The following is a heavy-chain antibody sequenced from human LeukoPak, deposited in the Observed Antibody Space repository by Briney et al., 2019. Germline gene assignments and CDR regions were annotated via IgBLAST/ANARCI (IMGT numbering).Heavy chain of an antibody. CDR2: IYSGGST. J-gene: IGHJ4*02. CDR1: RFAVSSNY. Sequence: PGGSLRLSCAVSRFAVSSNYMTWVRQAPGRGLEWVSVIYSGGSTYYADSVKGRFTISRDNSENTVYLQMSSLRAEDTAVYYCARDFSGVDYFDYWGQGTLVTVSS. CDR3: ARDFSGVDYFDY. V-gene: IGHV3-53*01. D-gene: IGHD3-10*01.